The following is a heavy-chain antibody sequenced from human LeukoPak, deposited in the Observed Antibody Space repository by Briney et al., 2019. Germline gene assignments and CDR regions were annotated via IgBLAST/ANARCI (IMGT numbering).Heavy chain of an antibody. CDR1: GFEFGTFG. Sequence: GGPLRLSCAASGFEFGTFGMHWVRQPPGKGLTWVAFIRSDGSEAFYADSVKGRFTVSRNNRNDTVFLQLTKVTTADTGVYYCAKGSTVPDWGQGTLVTVS. CDR2: IRSDGSEA. V-gene: IGHV3-30*02. CDR3: AKGSTVPD. D-gene: IGHD1-26*01. J-gene: IGHJ4*01.